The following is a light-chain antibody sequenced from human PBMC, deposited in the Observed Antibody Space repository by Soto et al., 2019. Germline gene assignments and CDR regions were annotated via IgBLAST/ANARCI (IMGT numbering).Light chain of an antibody. J-gene: IGKJ2*01. Sequence: EIVLTQSPGTLSLSPGERATLSCRASQSVSSSYLAWYQQKPGQAPRLLIYGASSRATGIPDRFSGSGSGADFPLTIGRLEPEDFAVYYCQQYGSSGYAFGQGTKLELK. CDR1: QSVSSSY. CDR2: GAS. CDR3: QQYGSSGYA. V-gene: IGKV3-20*01.